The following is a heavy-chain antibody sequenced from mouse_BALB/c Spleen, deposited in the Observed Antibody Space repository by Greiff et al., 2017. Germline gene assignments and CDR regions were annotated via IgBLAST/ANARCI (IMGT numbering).Heavy chain of an antibody. CDR3: ARRGVLRYMDY. CDR2: ISNGGGST. Sequence: EVQGVESGGGLVQPGGSLKLSCAASGFTFSSYTMSWVRQTPEKRLEWVAYISNGGGSTYYPDTVKGRFTISRDNAKNTPYLQLSSLKSEDTAMYYCARRGVLRYMDYWGQGTSVTVSS. D-gene: IGHD1-1*01. V-gene: IGHV5-12-2*01. J-gene: IGHJ4*01. CDR1: GFTFSSYT.